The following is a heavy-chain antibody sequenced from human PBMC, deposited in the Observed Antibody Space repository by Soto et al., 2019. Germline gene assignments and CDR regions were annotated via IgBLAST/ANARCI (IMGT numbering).Heavy chain of an antibody. J-gene: IGHJ4*02. Sequence: PGGSLRLSCAVSGFTFSSYSMNWVRQAPGKGLEWLSYISGNSDPRSYADSVKGRFTVSRDNAKNTLYVQMNSLRAEDTAVYYCTTNQVTGHKPLWGQGTLVTVSS. CDR2: ISGNSDPR. CDR3: TTNQVTGHKPL. CDR1: GFTFSSYS. D-gene: IGHD3-9*01. V-gene: IGHV3-48*01.